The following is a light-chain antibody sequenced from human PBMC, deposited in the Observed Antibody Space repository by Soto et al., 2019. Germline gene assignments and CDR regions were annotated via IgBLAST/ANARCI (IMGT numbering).Light chain of an antibody. CDR3: KQYNNWPRT. CDR1: QSVSSN. CDR2: GAP. J-gene: IGKJ1*01. Sequence: EIVMTQSPATLSVSPGERATLSSRPSQSVSSNLAWYQQKPAQAPRLFIYGAPTRATVIPARFSGSGSGTEFTLTISSLQSEDFAVYYCKQYNNWPRTFGQGTKVEIK. V-gene: IGKV3-15*01.